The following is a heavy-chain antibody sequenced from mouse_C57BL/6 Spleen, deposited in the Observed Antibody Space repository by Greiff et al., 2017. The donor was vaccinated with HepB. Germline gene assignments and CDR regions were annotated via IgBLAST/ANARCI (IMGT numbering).Heavy chain of an antibody. CDR2: INPNNGGT. CDR1: GYTFTDYN. J-gene: IGHJ1*03. CDR3: ARSDDGYFWYFDV. Sequence: EVQLQQSGPELVKPGASVKIPCQASGYTFTDYNMDWVKQSHGKSLEWIGDINPNNGGTIYNQKFKGKATLTVDKSSSTAYMELRSLTSEDTAVYYCARSDDGYFWYFDVWGTGTTVTVSS. V-gene: IGHV1-18*01. D-gene: IGHD2-3*01.